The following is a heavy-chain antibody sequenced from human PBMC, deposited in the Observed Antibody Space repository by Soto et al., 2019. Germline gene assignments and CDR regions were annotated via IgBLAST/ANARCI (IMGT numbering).Heavy chain of an antibody. CDR2: IYYTGST. D-gene: IGHD3-22*01. J-gene: IGHJ4*02. CDR3: ARAPLSTYYYDSSGYSVPNNFDY. CDR1: GGSISSGDYY. Sequence: SETLSLTCTVSGGSISSGDYYWSWIRQPPGKGLEWIGYIYYTGSTYYNPSLRSRLTISVDTSKNQFSLKLSSVTAADTAVYYCARAPLSTYYYDSSGYSVPNNFDYWGLGTLVTVSS. V-gene: IGHV4-30-4*01.